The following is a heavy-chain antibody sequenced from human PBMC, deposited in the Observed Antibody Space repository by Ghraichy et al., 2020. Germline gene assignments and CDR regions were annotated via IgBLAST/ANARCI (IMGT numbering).Heavy chain of an antibody. CDR3: AREYSSRHPHTLYYYYHMDV. D-gene: IGHD6-13*01. V-gene: IGHV1-18*04. Sequence: ASVKVSCKASGYTFTSYGISWVRQAPGQGLEWMGWISAYNGNTNYAQKLQGRVTMTTDTSTSTAYMELRSLRSDDTAVYYCAREYSSRHPHTLYYYYHMDVWGKGTTVTVSS. J-gene: IGHJ6*03. CDR2: ISAYNGNT. CDR1: GYTFTSYG.